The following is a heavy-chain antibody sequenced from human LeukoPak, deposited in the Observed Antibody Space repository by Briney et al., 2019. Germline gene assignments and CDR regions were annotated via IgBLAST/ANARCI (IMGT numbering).Heavy chain of an antibody. CDR1: VYTFTIYG. CDR3: ARGAGSGSYYNVYYYYCMDV. J-gene: IGHJ6*03. Sequence: ASVTVSFTSSVYTFTIYGIGWVRQAPGHGLGWMGWISAYNGNTNYAQKLQGRVTMTTDTSTSTAYMELRSLRSDDTAMYYCARGAGSGSYYNVYYYYCMDVWGKGTTVTVSS. CDR2: ISAYNGNT. D-gene: IGHD3-10*01. V-gene: IGHV1-18*01.